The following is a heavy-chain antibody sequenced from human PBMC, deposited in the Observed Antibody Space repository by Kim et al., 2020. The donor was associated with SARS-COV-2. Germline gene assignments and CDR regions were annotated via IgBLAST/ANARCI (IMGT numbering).Heavy chain of an antibody. CDR2: ISSNGGST. CDR1: GFTFSSYA. J-gene: IGHJ4*02. V-gene: IGHV3-64*01. D-gene: IGHD2-15*01. Sequence: GGFLRLSCAASGFTFSSYAMHWVRQAPGKGLEYVSAISSNGGSTYYANSVKGRFTISRDNSKNTLYLQMGSLRAEDMAVYYCARDGPRGGYCSGGSCYSYFDYWGQGTLVTVSS. CDR3: ARDGPRGGYCSGGSCYSYFDY.